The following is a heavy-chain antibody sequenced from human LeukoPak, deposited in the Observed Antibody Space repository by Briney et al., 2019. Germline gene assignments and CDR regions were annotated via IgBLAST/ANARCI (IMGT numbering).Heavy chain of an antibody. D-gene: IGHD3-22*01. CDR3: AKGRAYYDSSPFDY. CDR1: GFTFSSYA. Sequence: QTGGSLRLSCAASGFTFSSYAMSWVRQAPGKGLEWVSAISGSGGSTYYADSVKGRFTISRDNSKNTLYLQMNSLRAEDTAVYYCAKGRAYYDSSPFDYWGQGTLVTVSS. J-gene: IGHJ4*02. CDR2: ISGSGGST. V-gene: IGHV3-23*01.